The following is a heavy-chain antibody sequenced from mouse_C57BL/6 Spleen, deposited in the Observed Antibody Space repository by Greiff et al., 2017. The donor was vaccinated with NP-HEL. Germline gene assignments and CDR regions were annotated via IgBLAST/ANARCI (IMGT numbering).Heavy chain of an antibody. CDR1: GYTFTSYW. CDR2: INPSNGGT. CDR3: ARYDYHWYFDV. Sequence: VQLQQSGTELVKPGASVKLSCKASGYTFTSYWMHWVKQRPGQGLEWIGNINPSNGGTNYNEKFKSKATLTVDKSSSTAYMQLSSLTSDDSAVYYCARYDYHWYFDVWGTGTTVTVSS. J-gene: IGHJ1*03. D-gene: IGHD2-4*01. V-gene: IGHV1-53*01.